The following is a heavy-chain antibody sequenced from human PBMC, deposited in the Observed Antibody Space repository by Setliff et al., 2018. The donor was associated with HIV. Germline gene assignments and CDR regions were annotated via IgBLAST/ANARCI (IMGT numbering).Heavy chain of an antibody. J-gene: IGHJ4*01. D-gene: IGHD6-19*01. V-gene: IGHV4-39*01. Sequence: NPSETLSLTCTVSGGSISSDSYYWGWIRQPPGKGLESIGTLFYNGATYYSPSLKGRVIISVDTSKNQFSLRLTSVTAADTAVYYCARHFRYPGIAVAGIDYWGQGTLVTVSS. CDR2: LFYNGAT. CDR1: GGSISSDSYY. CDR3: ARHFRYPGIAVAGIDY.